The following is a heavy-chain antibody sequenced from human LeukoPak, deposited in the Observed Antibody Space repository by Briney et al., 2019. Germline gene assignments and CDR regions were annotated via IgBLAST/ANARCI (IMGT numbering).Heavy chain of an antibody. V-gene: IGHV1-2*02. CDR1: GYTFTGYY. CDR3: ARGRGSGDAFEI. D-gene: IGHD1-26*01. Sequence: ASVKVSCKASGYTFTGYYMHWVRQAPGQGREWVGWIKPNSGGTKYAQKFQGRATMTRDTSVSTAYVELSRLRSDDTAVYYCARGRGSGDAFEIWGQGTMVTVSS. J-gene: IGHJ3*02. CDR2: IKPNSGGT.